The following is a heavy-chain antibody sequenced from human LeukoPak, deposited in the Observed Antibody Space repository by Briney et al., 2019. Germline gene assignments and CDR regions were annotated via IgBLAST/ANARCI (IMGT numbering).Heavy chain of an antibody. CDR1: GFTFDDYA. D-gene: IGHD6-13*01. CDR3: AKDLSSSWLYYYYYGMDV. J-gene: IGHJ6*02. V-gene: IGHV3-43*02. CDR2: ISGDGGST. Sequence: GGSLRLSCAASGFTFDDYAMHWVRQAPGKGLEWVSLISGDGGSTYYADSVKGRFTISRDNSKNSLYLQMNSLRTEDTALYYCAKDLSSSWLYYYYYGMDVWGQGTTVTVSS.